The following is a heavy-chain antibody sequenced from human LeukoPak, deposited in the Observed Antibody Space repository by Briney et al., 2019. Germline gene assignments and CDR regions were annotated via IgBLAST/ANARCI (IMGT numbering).Heavy chain of an antibody. CDR3: ARDRDYMDV. Sequence: SETLSLTCTVSGGSISSYYWSWIRQPPGKGLEWIGYIYYSGSTNYNPSLKSRVTISVDTSKNQFSLKLSSVTAADTAVYYCARDRDYMDVWGKGTTVTVSS. V-gene: IGHV4-59*01. J-gene: IGHJ6*03. CDR1: GGSISSYY. D-gene: IGHD3-10*01. CDR2: IYYSGST.